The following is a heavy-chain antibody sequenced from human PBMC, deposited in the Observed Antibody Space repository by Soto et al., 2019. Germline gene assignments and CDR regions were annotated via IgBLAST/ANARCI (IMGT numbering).Heavy chain of an antibody. CDR2: IYYSGST. D-gene: IGHD2-2*01. V-gene: IGHV4-39*01. CDR3: ARPLVPAAIMHNWFDP. J-gene: IGHJ5*02. Sequence: QLQLQESGPGLVKPSETLSLTCTVSGGSISSSSYYWGWIRQPPGKGLEWIGSIYYSGSTYYNPTLKSRVTISVDTSKNQFSLKLSSVTAAYPAVYYCARPLVPAAIMHNWFDPWGQGTLVTVSS. CDR1: GGSISSSSYY.